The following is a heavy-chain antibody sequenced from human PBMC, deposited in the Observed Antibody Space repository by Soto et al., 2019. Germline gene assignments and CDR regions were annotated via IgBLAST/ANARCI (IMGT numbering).Heavy chain of an antibody. V-gene: IGHV4-30-2*01. CDR2: IYHSGST. Sequence: PSETLSLTCAVSGGSISSGGYSWNWIRQPPGKGLEWIGNIYHSGSTYYNASLKSRVTISVDRSKNQFSLKLSSVTAADTAVYYCARSGYSYGPFDYWGQGTLVTVSS. CDR1: GGSISSGGYS. J-gene: IGHJ4*02. CDR3: ARSGYSYGPFDY. D-gene: IGHD5-18*01.